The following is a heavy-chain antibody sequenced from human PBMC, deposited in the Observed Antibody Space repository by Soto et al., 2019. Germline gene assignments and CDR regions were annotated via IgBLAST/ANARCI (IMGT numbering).Heavy chain of an antibody. J-gene: IGHJ6*02. CDR1: GYTFTRSG. D-gene: IGHD5-12*01. CDR3: AREGVAPYYYYGMDV. V-gene: IGHV1-18*01. CDR2: ISTYNGDT. Sequence: QVQLVQSGAEVKKPGASVKVSCKASGYTFTRSGISWVRQAPGQGLEWMGWISTYNGDTNYAQKFQGRVTMTTDTTTSTAYMELRSLRYDDTAVYYCAREGVAPYYYYGMDVWGQGTTVTVSS.